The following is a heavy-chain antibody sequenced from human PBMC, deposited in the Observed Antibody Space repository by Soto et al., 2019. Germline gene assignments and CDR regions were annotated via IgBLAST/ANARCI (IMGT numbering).Heavy chain of an antibody. CDR3: AREHAPIYYGPGGY. J-gene: IGHJ4*02. Sequence: QVQLVQSGAEVKKPGASVKVSCKASGYTFTSYGISWVRQAPGQGLEWMGWISAYNGNTNYAQKLQGRVTMTTDTPTSTDDMERRSLRSDDTAVYYCAREHAPIYYGPGGYWGQGTLVTVSS. CDR1: GYTFTSYG. V-gene: IGHV1-18*01. D-gene: IGHD4-17*01. CDR2: ISAYNGNT.